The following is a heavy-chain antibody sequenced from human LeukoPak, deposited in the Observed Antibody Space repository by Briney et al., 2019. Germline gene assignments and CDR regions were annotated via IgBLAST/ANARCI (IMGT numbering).Heavy chain of an antibody. J-gene: IGHJ6*03. V-gene: IGHV1-8*01. Sequence: ASVKVSCKASVYTFTSYDINWVRQATGQGLEWMGWMNPNSGNTGYAQKFQGRVTMTRNTSISTAYMELSSLRSEDTAVYYCARAPVVPAASGHYYYYMDVWGTGTTVTVSS. CDR2: MNPNSGNT. D-gene: IGHD2-2*01. CDR3: ARAPVVPAASGHYYYYMDV. CDR1: VYTFTSYD.